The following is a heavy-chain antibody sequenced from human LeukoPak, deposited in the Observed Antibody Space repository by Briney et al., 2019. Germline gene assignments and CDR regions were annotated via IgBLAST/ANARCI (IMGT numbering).Heavy chain of an antibody. Sequence: GGSLRLSCAASGFTFSRNAMNWVRQAPGKGLEWVAAISGNGLGTYYADSVKGRFNISRDNSRNTLYLQMNSPRIEDTAFYYCAKDANYLRSSGYLVPIDLWGQGTLVTVSS. CDR2: ISGNGLGT. V-gene: IGHV3-23*01. J-gene: IGHJ1*01. CDR3: AKDANYLRSSGYLVPIDL. CDR1: GFTFSRNA. D-gene: IGHD3-22*01.